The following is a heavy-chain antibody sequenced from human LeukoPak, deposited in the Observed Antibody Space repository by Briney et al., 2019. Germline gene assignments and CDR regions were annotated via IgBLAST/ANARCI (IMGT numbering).Heavy chain of an antibody. D-gene: IGHD1-26*01. CDR1: GFTFSSYA. CDR3: AREMVGTTPPYYFDY. CDR2: ISGSGGNT. V-gene: IGHV3-23*01. Sequence: PGGSLRLSCAASGFTFSSYAMSWVRQAPGKGLEWVSIISGSGGNTYYADSVKGRFTISRDNSKNTLYLQMNSLRAEDTAVYYCAREMVGTTPPYYFDYWGQGTLVTVSS. J-gene: IGHJ4*02.